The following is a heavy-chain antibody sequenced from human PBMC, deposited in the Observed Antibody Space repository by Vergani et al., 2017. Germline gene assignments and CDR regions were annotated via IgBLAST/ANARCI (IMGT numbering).Heavy chain of an antibody. Sequence: QVQLVESGGGLVKPGGSLRLSCAASGFTFSDYYMSWIRQTPGKGLEWVSYSSSSGSTIYYADSVKGLFPMSSDNAKHSLYLQMNSLRAEDTAVYYCSRSSSYGAGIEYWGQGTLVTVSS. V-gene: IGHV3-11*01. CDR2: SSSSGSTI. CDR3: SRSSSYGAGIEY. J-gene: IGHJ4*02. D-gene: IGHD3-10*01. CDR1: GFTFSDYY.